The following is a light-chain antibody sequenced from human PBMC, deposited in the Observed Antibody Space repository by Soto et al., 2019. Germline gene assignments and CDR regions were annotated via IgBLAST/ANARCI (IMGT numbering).Light chain of an antibody. CDR2: GAS. CDR3: QQFSSYPLT. CDR1: QKISSRY. Sequence: PGQRATLSCRASQKISSRYIAWYLQKPGQAPRFLIYGASNRATGIPDRFSGGGSGTDFTLTISRLEAEDFAVYYCQQFSSYPLTFGGGTKVDIK. V-gene: IGKV3-20*01. J-gene: IGKJ4*01.